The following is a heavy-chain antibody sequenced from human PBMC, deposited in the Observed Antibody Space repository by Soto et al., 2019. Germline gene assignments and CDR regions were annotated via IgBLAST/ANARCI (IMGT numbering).Heavy chain of an antibody. Sequence: GGSLRLSCAASGFTFSSYSMNWVRQAPGKGLEWVSSISSSSSYIYYADSVKGRFTISRDNAKNSLYLQMNSLRAEDTAVYYCARHMITFGGVIAPFDYWGQGTLVTVSS. J-gene: IGHJ4*02. D-gene: IGHD3-16*02. CDR2: ISSSSSYI. CDR1: GFTFSSYS. V-gene: IGHV3-21*01. CDR3: ARHMITFGGVIAPFDY.